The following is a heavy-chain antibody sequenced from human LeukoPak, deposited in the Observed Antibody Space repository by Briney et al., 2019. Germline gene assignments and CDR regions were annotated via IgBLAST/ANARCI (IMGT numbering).Heavy chain of an antibody. CDR1: GYSFPSYW. CDR2: IYPGDSDT. V-gene: IGHV5-51*01. CDR3: ARLRGDIVEVPGRNWFDP. D-gene: IGHD2-2*01. Sequence: GESLKISCKGSGYSFPSYWIGWVRQMPGKGLEWMGIIYPGDSDTRYSPSFQGQVTISADKSISTAYLQWNSLKASDTAIYYCARLRGDIVEVPGRNWFDPWGQGTLVTVSS. J-gene: IGHJ5*02.